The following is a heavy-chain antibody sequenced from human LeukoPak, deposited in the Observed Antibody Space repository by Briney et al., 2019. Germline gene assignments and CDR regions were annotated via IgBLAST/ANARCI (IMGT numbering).Heavy chain of an antibody. Sequence: SETLSLTCTVSGGSISSSSYYWGWIRQPPGKGLEWIGSIYYSGSTYYNPSLKSRVTISVDTSKNQFSLKLSSVTAADTAVYYCARLGARSTDYWGQGTLVTVSS. V-gene: IGHV4-39*07. CDR2: IYYSGST. CDR1: GGSISSSSYY. J-gene: IGHJ4*02. D-gene: IGHD1-26*01. CDR3: ARLGARSTDY.